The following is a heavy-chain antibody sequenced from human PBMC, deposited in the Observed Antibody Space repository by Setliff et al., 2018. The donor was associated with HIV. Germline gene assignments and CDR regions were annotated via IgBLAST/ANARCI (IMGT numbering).Heavy chain of an antibody. V-gene: IGHV1-18*01. CDR3: ANRGYSGYDYSNYYYYGMDV. J-gene: IGHJ6*02. CDR1: GYTFTSYA. CDR2: ISAYNGNT. Sequence: ASVKVSCKASGYTFTSYAMHWVRQAPGQRLEWMGWISAYNGNTNYAQKLQGRVTMTTDTSTRTAYMDLRSLKSDDTAVYYCANRGYSGYDYSNYYYYGMDVWGQGITVTVSS. D-gene: IGHD5-12*01.